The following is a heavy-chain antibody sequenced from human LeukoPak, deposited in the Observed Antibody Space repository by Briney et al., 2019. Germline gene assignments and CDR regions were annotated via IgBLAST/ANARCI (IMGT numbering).Heavy chain of an antibody. D-gene: IGHD4-23*01. Sequence: GASVKVSCKASGYTFTSYDINWVRQATRQGMEWKGWMNPNSGNTGYAQKFQGRGTMTRNTSLTSKATVGYYCARGSDYGGNPYYYYGMDVWGQGTTVTVSS. J-gene: IGHJ6*02. CDR3: YYYYGMDV. CDR2: MNPNSGNT. V-gene: IGHV1-8*01. CDR1: GYTFTSYD.